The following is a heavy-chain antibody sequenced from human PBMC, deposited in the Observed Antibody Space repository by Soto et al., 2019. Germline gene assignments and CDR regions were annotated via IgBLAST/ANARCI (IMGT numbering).Heavy chain of an antibody. CDR1: GGSITSGSFY. D-gene: IGHD2-21*02. Sequence: SETLSLTCTVSGGSITSGSFYWGWVRHSPGKGLEWIGSIYYSGSVYYNPSLESRVTISADVSRDQFSLKLTSVTAADTAVYYCERHGTALTAVNWFVSWGHGTLVTVSS. J-gene: IGHJ5*01. V-gene: IGHV4-39*01. CDR2: IYYSGSV. CDR3: ERHGTALTAVNWFVS.